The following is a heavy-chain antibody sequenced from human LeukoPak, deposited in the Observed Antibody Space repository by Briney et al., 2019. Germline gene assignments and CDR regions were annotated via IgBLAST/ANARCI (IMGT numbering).Heavy chain of an antibody. CDR2: IKQGGSET. CDR1: GFTFTKYW. D-gene: IGHD6-19*01. J-gene: IGHJ6*02. V-gene: IGHV3-7*01. CDR3: VVAGIVSKNMDV. Sequence: PGGSLRLSCAASGFTFTKYWMSWVRQTPGKGLEWLANIKQGGSETYYVDSVKGRFTISRDNAKNSLHLQMNSLRVEDTAVYYCVVAGIVSKNMDVWGQGTTVTVSS.